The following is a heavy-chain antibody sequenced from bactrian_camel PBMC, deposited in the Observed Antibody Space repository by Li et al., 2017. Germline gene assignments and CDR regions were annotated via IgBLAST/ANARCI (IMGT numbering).Heavy chain of an antibody. V-gene: IGHV3S53*01. CDR1: EQQIWGHLC. J-gene: IGHJ4*01. Sequence: HVQLVESGGGSVQTGGSLRLSCVADEQQIWGHLCMAWFRQAPGKEEREGVATRDEHGNTDYAESVKGRFTISKDTSTGTLYLEMNSLRLEDTAMYYCAADYFCPPVGYPNSLSAAFRLAGQGTQVTFS. CDR2: RDEHGNT. D-gene: IGHD1*01.